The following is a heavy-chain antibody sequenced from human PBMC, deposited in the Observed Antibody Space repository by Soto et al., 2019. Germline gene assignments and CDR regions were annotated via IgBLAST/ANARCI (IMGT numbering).Heavy chain of an antibody. CDR3: ARYGVVPAAMPNYYYGMDV. CDR1: GGSISSYY. V-gene: IGHV4-59*12. CDR2: IYYSGST. D-gene: IGHD2-2*01. J-gene: IGHJ6*02. Sequence: SETLSLTCTVSGGSISSYYWSWIRQPPGKGLEWIGYIYYSGSTRYSPSFQGQVTISADKSISTAYLQWSSLKASDTAMYYCARYGVVPAAMPNYYYGMDVWGQGTTVTVSS.